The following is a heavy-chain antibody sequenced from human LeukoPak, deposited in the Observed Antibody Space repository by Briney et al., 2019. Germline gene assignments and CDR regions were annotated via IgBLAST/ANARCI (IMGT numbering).Heavy chain of an antibody. CDR3: ANARLVVTAAEY. CDR1: GFTFSSYS. V-gene: IGHV3-21*01. Sequence: GGSLRLSCAASGFTFSSYSMNWVRQAPGKGLEWVSSISSSSSYIYYADSVKGRFTISRDNAKNSLYLQMNSLRAEDTAVYYCANARLVVTAAEYWGQGTLVTVSS. D-gene: IGHD2-21*02. J-gene: IGHJ4*02. CDR2: ISSSSSYI.